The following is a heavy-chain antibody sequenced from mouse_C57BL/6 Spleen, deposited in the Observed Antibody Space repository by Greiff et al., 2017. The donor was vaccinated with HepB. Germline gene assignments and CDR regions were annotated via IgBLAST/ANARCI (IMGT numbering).Heavy chain of an antibody. Sequence: EVKLMESEGGLVQPGSSMKLSCTASGFTFSDYYMAWVRQVPEKGLEWVANINYDGSSTYYLDSLKSRFIISRDNAKNILYLQMSSLKSEDTATYYCASLLRSGYFDYWGQGTTLTVSS. CDR3: ASLLRSGYFDY. V-gene: IGHV5-16*01. J-gene: IGHJ2*01. CDR1: GFTFSDYY. CDR2: INYDGSST. D-gene: IGHD1-1*01.